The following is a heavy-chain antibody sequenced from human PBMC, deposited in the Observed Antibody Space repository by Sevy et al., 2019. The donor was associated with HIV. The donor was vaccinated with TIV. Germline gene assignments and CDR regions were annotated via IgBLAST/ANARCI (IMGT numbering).Heavy chain of an antibody. V-gene: IGHV4-59*12. CDR2: TSYSGTT. CDR3: ARLRWDVVDAPGATSGCYFDA. D-gene: IGHD6-25*01. Sequence: SETLSLTCSVSGDSINNYYWSWIRQPAGKGLEWIGYTSYSGTTNYSPSVKRRVEISVDTSIHQFSLKINSVTVADTAGYYCARLRWDVVDAPGATSGCYFDAWGQGILVTVSS. CDR1: GDSINNYY. J-gene: IGHJ4*02.